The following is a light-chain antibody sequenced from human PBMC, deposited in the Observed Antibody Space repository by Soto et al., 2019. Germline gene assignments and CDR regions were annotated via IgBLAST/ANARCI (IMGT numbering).Light chain of an antibody. CDR1: SSDVGSYNL. J-gene: IGLJ2*01. Sequence: QSALTQPASVSGSPGQSITISCTGTSSDVGSYNLVSWYQQHPGKAPKLMIYEGSKRPSGVSNRFSGSKSGNTASLTISGLQAEDDADYYCCSYAGSSTLWRVFGGGTKLTVL. V-gene: IGLV2-23*01. CDR2: EGS. CDR3: CSYAGSSTLWRV.